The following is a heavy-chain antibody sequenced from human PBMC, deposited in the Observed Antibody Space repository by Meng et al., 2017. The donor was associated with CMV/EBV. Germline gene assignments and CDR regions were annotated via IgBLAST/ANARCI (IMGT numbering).Heavy chain of an antibody. V-gene: IGHV1-2*02. J-gene: IGHJ4*02. Sequence: QVQLGKPGAEVKSPGASVKVSCQTSGYRYSDHYMHWVRQAPGQGLEWMGWIYPNSGGTHYAQKFQDRVTMTRDTSISTVYMELSRLTSDDTAVYYCVRDHNWGPDYWGQGTLVTVSS. CDR3: VRDHNWGPDY. CDR2: IYPNSGGT. CDR1: GYRYSDHY. D-gene: IGHD1-1*01.